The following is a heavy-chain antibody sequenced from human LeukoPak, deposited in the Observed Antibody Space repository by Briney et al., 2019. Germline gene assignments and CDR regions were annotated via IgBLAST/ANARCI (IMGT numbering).Heavy chain of an antibody. Sequence: SVKVSCKASGGTFSSYAISWVRQAPGQGLEWMGGIIPIFGTANYAQKFQGKGTITADESTSTASMELSRLRSEDTAVYYCARDRTSLGYCSGGSCRYDAFDIWGQGTMVTVSS. V-gene: IGHV1-69*13. J-gene: IGHJ3*02. CDR3: ARDRTSLGYCSGGSCRYDAFDI. D-gene: IGHD2-15*01. CDR1: GGTFSSYA. CDR2: IIPIFGTA.